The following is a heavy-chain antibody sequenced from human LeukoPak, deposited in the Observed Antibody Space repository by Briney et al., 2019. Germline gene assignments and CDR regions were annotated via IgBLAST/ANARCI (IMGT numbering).Heavy chain of an antibody. V-gene: IGHV4-59*01. CDR2: IYYSGST. CDR1: GGPISSYF. Sequence: SETLSLTCTVSGGPISSYFWSWIRQPPGKGLEWIGYIYYSGSTNYSPSLKSRVTISVDTSKNQFSLNLSSVTAADTPVYYCARGGYDSSGYYQTGYDYWGQGTLVTVSS. J-gene: IGHJ4*02. D-gene: IGHD3-22*01. CDR3: ARGGYDSSGYYQTGYDY.